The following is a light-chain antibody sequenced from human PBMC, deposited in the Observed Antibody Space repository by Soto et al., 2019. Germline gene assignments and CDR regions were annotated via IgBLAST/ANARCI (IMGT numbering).Light chain of an antibody. CDR2: KAS. CDR3: QHSNSYSES. J-gene: IGKJ1*01. CDR1: QTISSW. Sequence: DIQMTQSPSTLSGSVGDRVTSTCRASQTISSWLAWYQQKPGKAPKLLIYKASTLKSGVPSRFSGSGSGTKFTLTISSLQPDDFATYYCQHSNSYSESFGQGTKVELK. V-gene: IGKV1-5*03.